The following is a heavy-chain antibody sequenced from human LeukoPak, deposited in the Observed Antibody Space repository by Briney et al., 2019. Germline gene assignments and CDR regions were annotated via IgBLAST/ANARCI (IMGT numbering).Heavy chain of an antibody. CDR1: GFTLSDYS. J-gene: IGHJ4*02. CDR2: MRPNGHTI. D-gene: IGHD4/OR15-4a*01. CDR3: ARSGYGDFDY. Sequence: PGGSLRLSRAASGFTLSDYSMSWIRQAPGKGLEWISYMRPNGHTIYYADSLKGRFTVSWDNARNSLYLQLNSLRAGDTAIYYCARSGYGDFDYWGQGALVTVSS. V-gene: IGHV3-11*01.